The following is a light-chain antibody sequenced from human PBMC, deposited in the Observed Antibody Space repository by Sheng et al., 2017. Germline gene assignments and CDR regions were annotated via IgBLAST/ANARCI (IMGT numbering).Light chain of an antibody. CDR1: ESVNGN. CDR3: QQYDNWFGT. Sequence: EIVMTQSPDTLYVYPGERVTLSCRASESVNGNLAWYQHKPGQAPRLIIYGASTRATGVPARFSGSGSGTDFTLIISSLQSEDFAVYYCQQYDNWFGTFGHGTKVAIK. V-gene: IGKV3-15*01. CDR2: GAS. J-gene: IGKJ1*01.